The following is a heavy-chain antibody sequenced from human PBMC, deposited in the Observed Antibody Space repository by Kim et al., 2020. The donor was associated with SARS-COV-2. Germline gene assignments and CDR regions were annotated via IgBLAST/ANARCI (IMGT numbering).Heavy chain of an antibody. Sequence: SETLSLTCTVSGGSISSYYWSWIRQPPGKGLEWIGYIYYSGSTNYNPSLKSRVTISVDTSKNQFSLKLSSVTAADTAVYYCARNTPPPYYYDSSGYQGSFYYYGMDVWGQGTTVTVSS. D-gene: IGHD3-22*01. J-gene: IGHJ6*02. CDR3: ARNTPPPYYYDSSGYQGSFYYYGMDV. CDR2: IYYSGST. CDR1: GGSISSYY. V-gene: IGHV4-59*13.